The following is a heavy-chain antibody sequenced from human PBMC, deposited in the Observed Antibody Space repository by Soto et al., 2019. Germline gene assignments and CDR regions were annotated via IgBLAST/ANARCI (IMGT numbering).Heavy chain of an antibody. Sequence: SETLSLTCTVSGGSINSYYWNWIRQPPGKGLEWIGYISYSGSTSYNPSLKSRVTISGDTSKNQFSLRLTSVTAAGTAVYYCARDPSGHPPIYHFDPWGQGTPVTVSS. CDR3: ARDPSGHPPIYHFDP. CDR2: ISYSGST. J-gene: IGHJ5*02. CDR1: GGSINSYY. D-gene: IGHD1-26*01. V-gene: IGHV4-59*01.